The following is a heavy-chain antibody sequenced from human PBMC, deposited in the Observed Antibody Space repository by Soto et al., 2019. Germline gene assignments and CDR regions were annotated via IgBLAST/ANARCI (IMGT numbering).Heavy chain of an antibody. V-gene: IGHV1-3*01. D-gene: IGHD5-12*01. CDR2: INAGNGNT. J-gene: IGHJ6*02. CDR1: GYTFTSYA. CDR3: ARDLVEMATAMGGMDV. Sequence: ASVKVSCKAAGYTFTSYAMHWVRQAPGQRLEWMGWINAGNGNTKYSQKFQGRVTITRDTSASTAYMELSSLRSEDTAVYYCARDLVEMATAMGGMDVWGQGTTVTVSS.